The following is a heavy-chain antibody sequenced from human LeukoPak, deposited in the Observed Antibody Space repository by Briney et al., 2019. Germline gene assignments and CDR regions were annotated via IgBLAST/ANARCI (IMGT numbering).Heavy chain of an antibody. J-gene: IGHJ3*02. Sequence: GGSLRLSCAASGFAFGNYWLHWVRQAPGKGLEWVARINTHGSSTNYADSVKGRFTISRDNAKNTLYLQMNSLRAEDTAVYYCAKVLDSYSSGWYKFDDAFDIWGQGTMVTVSS. CDR3: AKVLDSYSSGWYKFDDAFDI. V-gene: IGHV3-74*01. CDR2: INTHGSST. D-gene: IGHD6-19*01. CDR1: GFAFGNYW.